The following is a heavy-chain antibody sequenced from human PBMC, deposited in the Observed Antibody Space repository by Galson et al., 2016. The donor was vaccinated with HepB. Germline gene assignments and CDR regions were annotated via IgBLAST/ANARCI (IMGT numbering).Heavy chain of an antibody. CDR1: GYTFTSYD. CDR3: ARRQYGDFTCFDY. D-gene: IGHD4-17*01. CDR2: INPSSGNT. J-gene: IGHJ4*02. Sequence: SVKVSCKASGYTFTSYDIHWVRQAPGQGLQWLGLINPSSGNTNYAQKLQGRVTMTRDTSTSTVYMELSSLRSEDSAVYYCARRQYGDFTCFDYWGQGTLVTVSS. V-gene: IGHV1-46*04.